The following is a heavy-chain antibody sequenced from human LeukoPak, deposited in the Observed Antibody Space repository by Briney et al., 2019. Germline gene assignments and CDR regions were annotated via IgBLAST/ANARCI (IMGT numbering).Heavy chain of an antibody. CDR2: INHSGST. V-gene: IGHV4-34*01. Sequence: SETLSLTCAVYGGSFSGYCWSWIRQPPGKGLEWIGEINHSGSTNYNPSLRSRVTVSVHTSKNQLSLKLSSVTAADTAVYYCARQWLVSPLFDYWGQGTLVTVSS. CDR3: ARQWLVSPLFDY. J-gene: IGHJ4*02. D-gene: IGHD6-19*01. CDR1: GGSFSGYC.